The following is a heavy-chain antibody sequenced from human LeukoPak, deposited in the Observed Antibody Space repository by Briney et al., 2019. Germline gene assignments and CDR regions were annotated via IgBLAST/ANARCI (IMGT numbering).Heavy chain of an antibody. D-gene: IGHD6-19*01. Sequence: PGGSLRLSCAASGFTFSSYAVSWVRQAPGKGLEWVANIKQDGSEKYYVDSVKGRFTISRDNAKNSLYLQMNSLRAEDTAVYYCASNRIAVAANDAFDIWGQGTMVTVSS. CDR3: ASNRIAVAANDAFDI. J-gene: IGHJ3*02. CDR2: IKQDGSEK. V-gene: IGHV3-7*01. CDR1: GFTFSSYA.